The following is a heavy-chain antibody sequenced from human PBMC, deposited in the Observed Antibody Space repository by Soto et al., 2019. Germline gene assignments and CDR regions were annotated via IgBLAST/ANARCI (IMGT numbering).Heavy chain of an antibody. CDR2: IYHSGST. CDR1: GGSISSGGYS. D-gene: IGHD2-2*01. CDR3: ARVPDR. V-gene: IGHV4-30-2*01. J-gene: IGHJ5*02. Sequence: SETLSLTCAVPGGSISSGGYSWSWIRQPPGKGLEWIGYIYHSGSTYYNPSLKSRVTISVDRSKNQFSLKLSPVTAADTAVYYCARVPDRWGQGTLVTVSS.